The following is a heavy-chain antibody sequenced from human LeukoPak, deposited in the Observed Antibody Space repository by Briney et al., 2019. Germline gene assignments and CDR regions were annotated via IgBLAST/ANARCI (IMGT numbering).Heavy chain of an antibody. Sequence: ASVKVSCKASGYTFTGYYMHWVRQAPGQGLEWMGWINPNSGGTNYAQKFQGRVTMTRDTSISTAYMELSRLRSDDTAVYYCATQYCSGGSCYNWFDPWGQGTLVTVSS. CDR2: INPNSGGT. V-gene: IGHV1-2*02. J-gene: IGHJ5*02. CDR1: GYTFTGYY. CDR3: ATQYCSGGSCYNWFDP. D-gene: IGHD2-15*01.